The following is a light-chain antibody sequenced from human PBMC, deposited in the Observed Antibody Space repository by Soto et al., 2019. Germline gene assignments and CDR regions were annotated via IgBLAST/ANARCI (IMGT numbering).Light chain of an antibody. CDR2: EAS. J-gene: IGKJ2*01. CDR3: QHYNNWHYT. V-gene: IGKV3-15*01. CDR1: QSVGRN. Sequence: IVMTQSPATLSVSPGERATLSCRASQSVGRNLAWYQQEPGQSPRLVIYEASTRATGIPARFSGSGSGTDFSLTISSLQSEYFAVYYCQHYNNWHYTFDQGTKLEIK.